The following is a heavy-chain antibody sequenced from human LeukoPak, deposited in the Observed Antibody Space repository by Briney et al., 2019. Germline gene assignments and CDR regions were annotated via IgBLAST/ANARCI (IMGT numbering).Heavy chain of an antibody. J-gene: IGHJ6*03. CDR2: INHSGST. Sequence: PSETLSLTCAVYGGSFSGYYWSWIRQPPGKGLERIGEINHSGSTNYNPSLKSRVTISVDTSKNQFSLKLSSVTAADTAVYYCARVGYSSSSFYYYYMDVWGKGTTVTVSS. D-gene: IGHD6-6*01. CDR1: GGSFSGYY. V-gene: IGHV4-34*01. CDR3: ARVGYSSSSFYYYYMDV.